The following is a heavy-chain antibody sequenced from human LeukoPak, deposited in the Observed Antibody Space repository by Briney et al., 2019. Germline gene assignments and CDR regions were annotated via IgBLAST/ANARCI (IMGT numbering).Heavy chain of an antibody. D-gene: IGHD1-14*01. V-gene: IGHV3-48*03. CDR3: ARDLGPYNTSPNSGAFDI. J-gene: IGHJ3*02. Sequence: PGGSLRLSCAASGFTFSSYEMNWVRQAPGKGLEWVSYISSSGSTIYYADSVKGRFTISRDNAKNSFYLQMNSLRAEDTAVFYCARDLGPYNTSPNSGAFDIWGQGTMVTVSS. CDR1: GFTFSSYE. CDR2: ISSSGSTI.